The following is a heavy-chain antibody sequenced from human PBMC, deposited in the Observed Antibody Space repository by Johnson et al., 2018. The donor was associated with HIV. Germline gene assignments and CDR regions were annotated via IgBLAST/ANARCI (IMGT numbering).Heavy chain of an antibody. Sequence: QMQLVESGGGLVKPGGSLRLSCAASGFTFSDYYMSWIRQAPGKGLEWVSYISSSGSTIYYADSVKGRFTISRDNAKNSLYLQMNSLGAEDTAGDYCARDPLTQAGSDALDIWGQGTMVTVAS. CDR3: ARDPLTQAGSDALDI. CDR2: ISSSGSTI. V-gene: IGHV3-11*04. J-gene: IGHJ3*02. CDR1: GFTFSDYY. D-gene: IGHD3-9*01.